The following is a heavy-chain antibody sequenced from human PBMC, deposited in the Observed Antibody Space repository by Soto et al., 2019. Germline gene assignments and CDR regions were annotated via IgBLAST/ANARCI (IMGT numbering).Heavy chain of an antibody. CDR3: AREDSIIIPAVSDF. J-gene: IGHJ4*02. D-gene: IGHD2-2*01. V-gene: IGHV3-21*01. Sequence: PGGSLRLSCTVSGFAFNNYGINWVRQALGKGLEWVSSISKSDYTYYSDSVTGRFTISRDNAKNSVSLQMNTLRVEDTAVYYCAREDSIIIPAVSDFWGQGTLVTVSS. CDR1: GFAFNNYG. CDR2: ISKSDYT.